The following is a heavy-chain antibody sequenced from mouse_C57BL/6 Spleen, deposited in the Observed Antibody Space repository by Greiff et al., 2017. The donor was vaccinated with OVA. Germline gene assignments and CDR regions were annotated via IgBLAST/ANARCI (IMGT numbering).Heavy chain of an antibody. D-gene: IGHD1-1*01. CDR2: INPNNGGT. V-gene: IGHV1-18*01. CDR1: GYTFTDYN. CDR3: ARRGVITTVLDY. Sequence: VQLQQSGPELVKPGASVKIPCKASGYTFTDYNMDWVKQSHGKSLEWIGDINPNNGGTIYNQKFKGKATLTVDKSSRTAYMELRSLTSEDTAVYYCARRGVITTVLDYWGQGTTLTVSS. J-gene: IGHJ2*01.